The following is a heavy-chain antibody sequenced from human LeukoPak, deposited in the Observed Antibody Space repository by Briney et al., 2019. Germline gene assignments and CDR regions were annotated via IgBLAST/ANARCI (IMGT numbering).Heavy chain of an antibody. J-gene: IGHJ4*02. Sequence: PSETLSLTCTVSGDSIGSYSWSWIRQPPGKALEWVGYIFFSGSTNYNPSLKNRLNLSLDTSNHQFSVRLNYLTAADTALYYCASSRSRHLRLWELLGYWGQGTLVTVSS. CDR1: GDSIGSYS. CDR2: IFFSGST. V-gene: IGHV4-59*12. CDR3: ASSRSRHLRLWELLGY. D-gene: IGHD1-26*01.